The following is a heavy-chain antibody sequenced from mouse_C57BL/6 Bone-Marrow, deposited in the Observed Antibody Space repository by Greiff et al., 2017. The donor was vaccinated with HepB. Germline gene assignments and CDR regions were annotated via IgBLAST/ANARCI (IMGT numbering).Heavy chain of an antibody. CDR3: ARHVLITTVVAPTFYFDY. D-gene: IGHD1-1*01. Sequence: QVQLKQSGAELVKPGASVKLSCKASGYTFTEYTIHWVKQRSGQGLEWIGWFYPGSGSIKYNEKFKDKATLTADKSSSTVYMELSRLTSEDSAVYFCARHVLITTVVAPTFYFDYWGQGTTLTVSS. J-gene: IGHJ2*01. CDR1: GYTFTEYT. V-gene: IGHV1-62-2*01. CDR2: FYPGSGSI.